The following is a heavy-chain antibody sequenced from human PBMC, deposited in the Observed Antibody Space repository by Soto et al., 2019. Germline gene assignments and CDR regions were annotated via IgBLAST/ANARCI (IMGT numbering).Heavy chain of an antibody. J-gene: IGHJ4*02. CDR3: AARAAAGSPFDY. D-gene: IGHD6-13*01. Sequence: SVKVSFKASGFPFTSSPLQWVRQARGQRLEWIGWIVVGSGNTNYAQKFQEGVTITRDMSTSTAYMELSSLRSEDTAVYYCAARAAAGSPFDYWGQGTLVTVSS. CDR2: IVVGSGNT. V-gene: IGHV1-58*01. CDR1: GFPFTSSP.